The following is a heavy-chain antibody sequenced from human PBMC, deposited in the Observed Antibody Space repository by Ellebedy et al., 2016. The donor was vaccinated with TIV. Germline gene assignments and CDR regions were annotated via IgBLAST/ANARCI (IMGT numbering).Heavy chain of an antibody. CDR2: ISSSSSYI. Sequence: GESLKISXAASGFTFSSYSMNWVRQAPGKGLEWVSSISSSSSYIYYADSVKGRFTISRDNAKNSLYLQMNSLRAEDTAVYYCARSSIAARPWWFNPWGQGTLVTVSS. J-gene: IGHJ5*02. V-gene: IGHV3-21*04. CDR3: ARSSIAARPWWFNP. D-gene: IGHD6-6*01. CDR1: GFTFSSYS.